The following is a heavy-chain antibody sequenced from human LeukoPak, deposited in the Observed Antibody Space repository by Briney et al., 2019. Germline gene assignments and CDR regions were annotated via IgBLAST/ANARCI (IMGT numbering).Heavy chain of an antibody. Sequence: GESLKISCKGSGYSFSNYYIDWVRQMPVKGLEWMGVMYPGGSDIRYSPSFQGQVTISADKSIDTAYLQWSSLKASDSAMYYCASRTGSYYPFDSWGQGTLVTVSS. V-gene: IGHV5-51*01. D-gene: IGHD1-26*01. CDR3: ASRTGSYYPFDS. CDR1: GYSFSNYY. CDR2: MYPGGSDI. J-gene: IGHJ4*02.